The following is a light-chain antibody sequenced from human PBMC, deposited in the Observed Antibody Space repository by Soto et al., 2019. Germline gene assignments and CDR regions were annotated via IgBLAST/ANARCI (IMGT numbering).Light chain of an antibody. CDR3: QQYSSHST. Sequence: IQLAQSPSSLSASVGDRVTITCRASQGIDSFLAWYQQEPGKAPKLLIYAASSLQSGVPSRFSGSGSGTEFSLTISSLQPDDFATYYCQQYSSHSTFGQGTKVDIK. CDR2: AAS. V-gene: IGKV1-9*01. CDR1: QGIDSF. J-gene: IGKJ1*01.